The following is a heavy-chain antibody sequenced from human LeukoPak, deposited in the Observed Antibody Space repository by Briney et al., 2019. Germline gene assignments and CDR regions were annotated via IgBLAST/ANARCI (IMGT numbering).Heavy chain of an antibody. CDR1: GFTFSSYW. CDR3: ARGLESAVSFDY. Sequence: GGSLRLSCAASGFTFSSYWMSWVRQAPGKGLEWVANIKQDGSEKYYVDSMKGRFTISRDNAKNSLYLQMNSLRAADTAVYYCARGLESAVSFDYWGQGTLATVSS. V-gene: IGHV3-7*01. CDR2: IKQDGSEK. J-gene: IGHJ4*02.